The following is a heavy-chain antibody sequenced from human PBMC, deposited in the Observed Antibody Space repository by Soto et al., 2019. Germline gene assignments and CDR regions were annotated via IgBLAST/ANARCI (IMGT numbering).Heavy chain of an antibody. V-gene: IGHV4-59*11. Sequence: PSETLSLTCTVSFGSINNHYWSWIRQAPGKGLEWVGHMYHTGTANYNPSLKSRVTISVDTSKSQFSLQLGSVTVADTAVYYCARSGDNFNVLDYWGQGTPVTVSS. J-gene: IGHJ4*02. CDR2: MYHTGTA. CDR3: ARSGDNFNVLDY. CDR1: FGSINNHY. D-gene: IGHD1-1*01.